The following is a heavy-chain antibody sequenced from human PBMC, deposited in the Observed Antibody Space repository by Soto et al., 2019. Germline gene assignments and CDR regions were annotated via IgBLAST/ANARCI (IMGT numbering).Heavy chain of an antibody. J-gene: IGHJ4*02. CDR3: ATDFKPYYGHNYFDY. CDR1: GLTFDMYA. V-gene: IGHV3-23*01. Sequence: EVQLLESGGNLVQPGGSLRLSCVVSGLTFDMYAMSWVRQAPGKGLEWVSGISGSGDSTYYPGSLKGRITISRDNSKNTLYLQIYSLRAEDTAVYYCATDFKPYYGHNYFDYWGQGTPVTVTS. CDR2: ISGSGDST. D-gene: IGHD3-3*01.